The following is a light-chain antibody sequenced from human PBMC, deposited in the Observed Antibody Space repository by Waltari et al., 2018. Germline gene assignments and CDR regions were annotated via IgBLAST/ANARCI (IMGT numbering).Light chain of an antibody. Sequence: QSALTQPASVSGSPGQSLTISCTGTSSDVGTYDLVPWYQQHPGKAPKLMIHDVNKRPSGVSPRFSGSKSGNTASLTTSGLQAEDESDYYCCSFADSSASWVFGGGTKLTVL. CDR2: DVN. V-gene: IGLV2-23*02. CDR3: CSFADSSASWV. J-gene: IGLJ3*02. CDR1: SSDVGTYDL.